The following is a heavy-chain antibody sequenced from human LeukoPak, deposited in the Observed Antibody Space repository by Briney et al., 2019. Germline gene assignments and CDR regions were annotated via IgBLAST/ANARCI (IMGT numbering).Heavy chain of an antibody. CDR3: ARGRTEKRLSAYYFDY. J-gene: IGHJ4*02. Sequence: SETLSLTCAVYGGSFSGYYWSWIRQPPGKGLEWIGEINHSGSTNYNPSLKSRVTISVDTSKNQFSLKLSSVTAADTAVYYCARGRTEKRLSAYYFDYWGQGTLVTVSS. V-gene: IGHV4-34*01. D-gene: IGHD3-16*02. CDR2: INHSGST. CDR1: GGSFSGYY.